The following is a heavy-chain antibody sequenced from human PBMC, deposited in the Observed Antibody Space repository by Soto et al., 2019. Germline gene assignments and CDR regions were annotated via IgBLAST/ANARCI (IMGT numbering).Heavy chain of an antibody. V-gene: IGHV3-23*01. J-gene: IGHJ4*02. D-gene: IGHD5-12*01. CDR3: SKEVLQATALSPSDY. CDR1: GFTFVGYA. Sequence: PGGSLRLSCAASGFTFVGYAMTWVRQAPGKGLEWVSVISDSGGSTYYADSVRGRFTISRDNSKNTLYLQMNSLRAEDTAVYYCSKEVLQATALSPSDYWGQGTLVTVS. CDR2: ISDSGGST.